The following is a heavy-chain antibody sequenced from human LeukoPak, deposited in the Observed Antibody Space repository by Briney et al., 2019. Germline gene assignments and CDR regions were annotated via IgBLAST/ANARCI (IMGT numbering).Heavy chain of an antibody. CDR2: IKQDGSDK. CDR1: GLRFSSYW. V-gene: IGHV3-7*01. Sequence: GGSLRLSCAGSGLRFSSYWMSWVRQAPGKGLEWVANIKQDGSDKYYVDSVKGRFTISRDNAKNSLYLQMNSLRAEDTAMYYCARLIGTANFDYWGQGTLVTVSS. D-gene: IGHD1-7*01. CDR3: ARLIGTANFDY. J-gene: IGHJ4*02.